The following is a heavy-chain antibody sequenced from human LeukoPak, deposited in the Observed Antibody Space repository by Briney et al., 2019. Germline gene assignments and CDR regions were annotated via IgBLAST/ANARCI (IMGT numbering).Heavy chain of an antibody. Sequence: QTLSLTFAISGDSVSINSAAWNWIRQSPSRGLEWLGRTFYRSKWYNDYAVSVQSRITINPDTSKNQFSLQLKSVTPEDTAVYYCARGVSSSWARFDPWGQGTLVTVSS. CDR3: ARGVSSSWARFDP. V-gene: IGHV6-1*01. J-gene: IGHJ5*02. CDR2: TFYRSKWYN. D-gene: IGHD6-13*01. CDR1: GDSVSINSAA.